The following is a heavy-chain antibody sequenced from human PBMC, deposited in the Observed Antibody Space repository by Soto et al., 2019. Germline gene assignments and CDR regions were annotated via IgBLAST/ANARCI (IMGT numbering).Heavy chain of an antibody. J-gene: IGHJ6*02. V-gene: IGHV1-18*01. CDR2: ISAYNGNT. CDR3: GVVYSDVTPTPLDF. Sequence: QVQLVQSGDEVKKPGASVKVSCKASGYIFVNYGIGWVRQAPGQGLEWMGWISAYNGNTNYATKNQGRLTMTTDTTTRTSSTNLASMAPENPGVYDSGVVYSDVTPTPLDFWGQGTTVTVSS. D-gene: IGHD2-8*02. CDR1: GYIFVNYG.